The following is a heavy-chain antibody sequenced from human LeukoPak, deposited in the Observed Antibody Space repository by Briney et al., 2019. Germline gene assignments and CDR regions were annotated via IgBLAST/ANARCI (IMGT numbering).Heavy chain of an antibody. CDR1: GFTFSDYY. CDR3: ARRFGYSIDF. V-gene: IGHV3-11*01. Sequence: GGSLRLSCAASGFTFSDYYMTWIRQAPGKGLEWVSYISNSGTTMYYADSVTGRFTISRDNAKNSLYLQMNRLRAEDTAVYYCARRFGYSIDFWGQGTLVTASS. D-gene: IGHD5-12*01. CDR2: ISNSGTTM. J-gene: IGHJ4*02.